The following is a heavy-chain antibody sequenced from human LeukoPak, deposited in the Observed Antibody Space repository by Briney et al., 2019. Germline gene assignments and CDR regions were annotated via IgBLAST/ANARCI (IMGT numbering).Heavy chain of an antibody. J-gene: IGHJ4*02. CDR2: IYYGGST. V-gene: IGHV4-39*01. Sequence: PSETLSLTCTVSGGSISSYYWGWIRQPPGKGLEWIGTIYYGGSTYYNPSLKSRVSISVDTSKNQFSLRLSSVTAADTAVFFCARLPRWDYYFDYWGQGTLVTVSS. CDR1: GGSISSYY. D-gene: IGHD1-14*01. CDR3: ARLPRWDYYFDY.